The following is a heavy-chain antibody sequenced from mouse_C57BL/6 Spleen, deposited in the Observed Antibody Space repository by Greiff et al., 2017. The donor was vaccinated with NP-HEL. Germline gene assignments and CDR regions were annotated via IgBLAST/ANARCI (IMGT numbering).Heavy chain of an antibody. Sequence: QVQLQQPGAELVMPGASVKLSCKASGYTFTSYWMHWVKQRPGQGLEWIGEIDPSDSYTNYNQKFKGKSTLTVDKSSSTAYMQLSSLTSEDSAVYYCAREGAGTGGFAYWGQGTLVTVSA. D-gene: IGHD3-3*01. V-gene: IGHV1-69*01. CDR2: IDPSDSYT. CDR1: GYTFTSYW. CDR3: AREGAGTGGFAY. J-gene: IGHJ3*01.